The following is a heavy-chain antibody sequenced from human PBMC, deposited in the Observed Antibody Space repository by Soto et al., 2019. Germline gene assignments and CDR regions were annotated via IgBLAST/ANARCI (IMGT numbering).Heavy chain of an antibody. CDR3: AVLYSGYAQYYYYIDV. D-gene: IGHD5-12*01. V-gene: IGHV1-8*01. Sequence: ASVKVSCKASGDTFTSYDMNWVRQATGQGLEWMGWMNPNSGNTGYAQKFQGRVTMTRNTSISTAYMELSSLRSEDTAVYYCAVLYSGYAQYYYYIDVWGKATSLTVSS. J-gene: IGHJ6*03. CDR1: GDTFTSYD. CDR2: MNPNSGNT.